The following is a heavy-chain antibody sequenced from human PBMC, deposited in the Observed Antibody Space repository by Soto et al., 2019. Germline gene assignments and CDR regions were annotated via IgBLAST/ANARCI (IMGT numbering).Heavy chain of an antibody. Sequence: PGGSLRLSCAASGFTFSSYEMNWVRQAPGKGLEWVANIKQGGSEKYYVDSVKGRFSIFRENSKNLLFLQMFFLRAEDTAVYYCAREISYVSGGHLYYGMDVLGQGTAVTVSS. CDR1: GFTFSSYE. CDR3: AREISYVSGGHLYYGMDV. CDR2: IKQGGSEK. V-gene: IGHV3-7*03. J-gene: IGHJ6*02. D-gene: IGHD3-16*01.